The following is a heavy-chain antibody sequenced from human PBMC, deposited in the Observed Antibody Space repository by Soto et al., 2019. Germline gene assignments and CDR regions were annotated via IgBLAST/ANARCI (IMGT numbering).Heavy chain of an antibody. Sequence: GGSLRLSCAASGFAFNTYWMTWVRQAPGKGLEWVASIKHDGSERYYVASVRGRFTISRDNDKNSLSLQMNSLRAEDTAIYYCATARGRTYYFDFRGLGTLVTVSS. J-gene: IGHJ4*02. CDR3: ATARGRTYYFDF. V-gene: IGHV3-7*01. D-gene: IGHD2-21*01. CDR1: GFAFNTYW. CDR2: IKHDGSER.